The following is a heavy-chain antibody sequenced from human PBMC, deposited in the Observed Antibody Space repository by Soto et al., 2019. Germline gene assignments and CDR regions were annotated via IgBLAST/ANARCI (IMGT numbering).Heavy chain of an antibody. Sequence: QVQLQQWGAGLLKPSETLSLTCAVFGGSFSGYYWSWIRQPPGKGLEWIGEINHSGSTNYNPSLKSRVTISVDTSKNQFSLKLSSVTDADTAVYYCARAQAIGGVIIVPYYFDYWGQGTLVTVSS. CDR3: ARAQAIGGVIIVPYYFDY. V-gene: IGHV4-34*01. CDR2: INHSGST. J-gene: IGHJ4*02. D-gene: IGHD3-10*01. CDR1: GGSFSGYY.